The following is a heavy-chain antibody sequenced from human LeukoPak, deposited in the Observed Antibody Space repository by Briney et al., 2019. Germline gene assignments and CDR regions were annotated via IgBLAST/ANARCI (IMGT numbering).Heavy chain of an antibody. CDR1: GFSFSSHW. V-gene: IGHV3-7*01. CDR3: ARRCCGY. CDR2: INQDGSEK. J-gene: IGHJ4*02. Sequence: GGSLRLSCAASGFSFSSHWMSWVRQAPGKGLEWVANINQDGSEKNNVDSVKGRFTISRDNAKNSLYLQMNSLRAEDTAVYYCARRCCGYWGQGTLVTVSS. D-gene: IGHD2-15*01.